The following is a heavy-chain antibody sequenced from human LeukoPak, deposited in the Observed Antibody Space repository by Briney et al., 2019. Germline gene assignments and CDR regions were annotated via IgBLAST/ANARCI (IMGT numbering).Heavy chain of an antibody. CDR1: GGSISSYY. CDR3: ARHSGWSGTSY. D-gene: IGHD3-3*01. Sequence: PSETLSLTCTVSGGSISSYYWSWIRQPPGKGLEWIGYISYSGSINYNPSLKSRVTISVDTSKNQFSLKLSSVTAADTAVYYCARHSGWSGTSYWGQGTLVTVSS. V-gene: IGHV4-59*01. CDR2: ISYSGSI. J-gene: IGHJ4*02.